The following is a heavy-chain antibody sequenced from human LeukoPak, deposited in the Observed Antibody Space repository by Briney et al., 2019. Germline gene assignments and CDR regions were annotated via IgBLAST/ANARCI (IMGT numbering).Heavy chain of an antibody. V-gene: IGHV4-34*01. Sequence: SETLSLTCAVYGGSFSGYYWRWIRQPPGKGLEWIGEINHSGSTNYNPSLKSRVTISIDTSKNQFSLKLSSVTAADTAVYYCARRRGYCSSTSCYKGHWFDPWGQGTLVTVSS. CDR3: ARRRGYCSSTSCYKGHWFDP. CDR1: GGSFSGYY. J-gene: IGHJ5*02. D-gene: IGHD2-2*03. CDR2: INHSGST.